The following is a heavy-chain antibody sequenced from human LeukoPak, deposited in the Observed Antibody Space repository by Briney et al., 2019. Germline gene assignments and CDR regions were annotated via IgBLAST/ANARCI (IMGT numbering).Heavy chain of an antibody. CDR2: IYSGGSS. V-gene: IGHV3-53*01. CDR1: GFSVSSNY. CDR3: ARAPSAQWYFQH. Sequence: PGGSLRLSCAASGFSVSSNYTSWVRQAPGKGLEWVPVIYSGGSSYYGDSVKGRFTISRDNSKNTLYLQMNSLRAEDTAVYYCARAPSAQWYFQHWGQGTLVIVSS. D-gene: IGHD6-19*01. J-gene: IGHJ1*01.